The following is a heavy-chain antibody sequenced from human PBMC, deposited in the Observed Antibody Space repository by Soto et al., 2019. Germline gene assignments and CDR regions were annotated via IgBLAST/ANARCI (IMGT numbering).Heavy chain of an antibody. Sequence: QVQLVESGGGVVQPGKSLRLSCAASGLTFSIYAMHWVRQAPGKGLEWVAVISYDGDNKYYVDFVKGRFSISRDNSNNARVLQMNSLRPDDTAVHFCASGEWRAQPNTVWCQATL. CDR1: GLTFSIYA. CDR2: ISYDGDNK. CDR3: ASGEWRAQPNTV. D-gene: IGHD3-10*01. J-gene: IGHJ4*02. V-gene: IGHV3-30*03.